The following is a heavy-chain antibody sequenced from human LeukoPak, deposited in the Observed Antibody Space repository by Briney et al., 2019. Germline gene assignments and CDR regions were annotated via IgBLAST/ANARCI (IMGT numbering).Heavy chain of an antibody. CDR3: ATLPGYYDSRVAY. D-gene: IGHD3-22*01. CDR2: IKQDGSER. J-gene: IGHJ4*02. V-gene: IGHV3-7*01. CDR1: GFTFSSYW. Sequence: GGSLRLSCAASGFTFSSYWMSWVRQAPGEGLEWVANIKQDGSERYYVDSVKGRFTISRDNAKNSLYLQMNSLRAEDTAVYYCATLPGYYDSRVAYWGQGTLVTVSS.